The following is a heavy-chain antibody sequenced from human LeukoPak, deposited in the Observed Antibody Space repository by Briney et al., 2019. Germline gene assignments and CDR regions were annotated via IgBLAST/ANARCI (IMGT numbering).Heavy chain of an antibody. J-gene: IGHJ4*02. D-gene: IGHD1-1*01. CDR3: ARLTGTTGFDY. CDR2: IKQDGSDK. Sequence: HPGGSLRLSCAASGFPFSSYWMSWVRQATGKGLEWVANIKQDGSDKYYVDSVKGRFTISRDNAKNSLYLQLNSLRADVTAVYYCARLTGTTGFDYWGQGTLVTVSS. CDR1: GFPFSSYW. V-gene: IGHV3-7*01.